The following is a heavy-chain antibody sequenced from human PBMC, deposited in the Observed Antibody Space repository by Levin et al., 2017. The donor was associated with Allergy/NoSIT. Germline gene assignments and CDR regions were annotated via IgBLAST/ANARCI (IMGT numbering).Heavy chain of an antibody. D-gene: IGHD3-10*01. CDR2: IYSGGNT. CDR1: GFTVSSNY. V-gene: IGHV3-53*01. Sequence: GGSLRLSCAASGFTVSSNYMNWVRQASGKGLEWVSIIYSGGNTYYADSVKGRFTISRDNSKNTLYLQMNSLRAEDTAVYYCARDYYASGKYYNYFDHWGQGTLVTVSS. CDR3: ARDYYASGKYYNYFDH. J-gene: IGHJ4*02.